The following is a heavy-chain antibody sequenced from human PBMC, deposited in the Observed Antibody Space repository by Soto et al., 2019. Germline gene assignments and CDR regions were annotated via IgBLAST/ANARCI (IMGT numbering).Heavy chain of an antibody. CDR2: IYSGGST. V-gene: IGHV3-53*01. CDR1: GFTVSSNY. Sequence: PGGSLRLSCAASGFTVSSNYMSWVRQAPGKGLEWVSVIYSGGSTYYADSVKGRFTISRDNSKNTLYLQMNSLRAEDTAVYYCASHPALYYFDYWGQGTLVTVSS. CDR3: ASHPALYYFDY. J-gene: IGHJ4*02.